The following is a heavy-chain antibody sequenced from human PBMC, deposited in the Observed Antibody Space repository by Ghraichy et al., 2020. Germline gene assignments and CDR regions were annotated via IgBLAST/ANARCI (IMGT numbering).Heavy chain of an antibody. CDR2: TSSSGANV. D-gene: IGHD4-23*01. Sequence: LSLTCVASGFPFNFYYMGWIRQSPGGSLEWIAYTSSSGANVDYAASVKGRFTISRDNAENSLHLQMNSLRADDTAVYCARTPSVSWYLADYWGQGALVTVSS. J-gene: IGHJ4*02. CDR3: RTPSVSWYLADY. V-gene: IGHV3-11*01. CDR1: GFPFNFYY.